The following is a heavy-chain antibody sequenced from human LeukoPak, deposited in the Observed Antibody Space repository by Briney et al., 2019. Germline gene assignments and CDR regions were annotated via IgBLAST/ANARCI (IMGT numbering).Heavy chain of an antibody. CDR3: ASYFHYGDYASLWY. CDR1: GFTFNTYA. J-gene: IGHJ4*02. V-gene: IGHV3-23*01. Sequence: GGSLRLSCAASGFTFNTYAMSWVRQAPGKGLEWVSSISENGESTYYADSVKGRFTISRDNSRNALYLQMNSLRAEDTAVYYCASYFHYGDYASLWYWGQGTLVTVSS. D-gene: IGHD4-17*01. CDR2: ISENGEST.